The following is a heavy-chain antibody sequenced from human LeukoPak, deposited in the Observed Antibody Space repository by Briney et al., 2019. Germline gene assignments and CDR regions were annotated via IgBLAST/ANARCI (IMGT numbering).Heavy chain of an antibody. V-gene: IGHV4-59*01. Sequence: KSSETLSLTCTVSGXSISSYYGSWIRQPPGKGLEWIGYFYYSGSTNYNPSLKSRVTISVDTSKNQFSLKLSSVTAADTAVHYCARDTRIAARPSWYFDLWGRGTLVTVSS. D-gene: IGHD6-6*01. J-gene: IGHJ2*01. CDR1: GXSISSYY. CDR3: ARDTRIAARPSWYFDL. CDR2: FYYSGST.